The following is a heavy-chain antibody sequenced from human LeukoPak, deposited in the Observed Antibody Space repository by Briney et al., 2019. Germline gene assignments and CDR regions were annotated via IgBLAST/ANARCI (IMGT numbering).Heavy chain of an antibody. CDR3: ARDRTGTYCSGSSCYSRPFDH. J-gene: IGHJ4*02. D-gene: IGHD2-15*01. CDR2: INPSGGST. V-gene: IGHV1-46*01. Sequence: ASVKVSCTASGYTFTSYYMHWVRQAPGQGLEWMGIINPSGGSTSYAQKFQGRVTMTRDTSTSTVYMELSSLRSEDTAVYYCARDRTGTYCSGSSCYSRPFDHWGQGNPVTVSS. CDR1: GYTFTSYY.